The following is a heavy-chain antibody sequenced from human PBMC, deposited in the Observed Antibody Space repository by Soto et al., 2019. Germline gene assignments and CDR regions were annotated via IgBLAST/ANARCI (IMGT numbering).Heavy chain of an antibody. CDR3: AKDPLSAAGTRDFDY. V-gene: IGHV3-23*01. J-gene: IGHJ4*02. Sequence: GGSLRLSCAASGFTFSSYAMSWVRQAPGKGLEWVSAISGSGGSTYYTDSVKGRFTISRDNSKNTLYLQMNSLRAEDTAVYYCAKDPLSAAGTRDFDYWGQGTLVTVSS. CDR1: GFTFSSYA. D-gene: IGHD6-13*01. CDR2: ISGSGGST.